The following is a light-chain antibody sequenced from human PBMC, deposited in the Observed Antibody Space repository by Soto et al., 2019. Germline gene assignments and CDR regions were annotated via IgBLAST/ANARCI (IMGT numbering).Light chain of an antibody. CDR2: GAS. Sequence: IVLTQSPAILSLSPGERATLSCRASQKISNKYLAWYQQKPDQAPRLLIFGASTRASGIPDRFSGRGSGTDFTRTIRRLEPEDFALYYCQQYDLGFTFGPGTKVDIK. V-gene: IGKV3-20*01. CDR1: QKISNKY. J-gene: IGKJ3*01. CDR3: QQYDLGFT.